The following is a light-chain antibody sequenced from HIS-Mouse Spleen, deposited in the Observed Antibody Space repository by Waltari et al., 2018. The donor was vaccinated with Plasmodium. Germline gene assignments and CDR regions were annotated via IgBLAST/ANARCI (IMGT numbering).Light chain of an antibody. J-gene: IGLJ3*02. CDR3: SSYTSSSTV. CDR2: EVS. CDR1: RSDVGGYNY. Sequence: QSALTQPASVSGSPGQSITISCTGTRSDVGGYNYVPWYQQHPGKAPKLMIYEVSNRPSGVSNRFSGSKSGNTASLTISGLQAEDEADYYCSSYTSSSTVFGGGTKLTVL. V-gene: IGLV2-14*01.